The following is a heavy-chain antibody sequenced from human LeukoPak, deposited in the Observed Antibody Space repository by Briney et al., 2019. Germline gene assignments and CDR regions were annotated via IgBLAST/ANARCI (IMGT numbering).Heavy chain of an antibody. CDR3: ATARGGY. D-gene: IGHD2-15*01. CDR1: AFTFSSYA. V-gene: IGHV3-23*01. CDR2: TSTSGGST. Sequence: GGSLRLSCAASAFTFSSYAMSWVRQAPGKGLEWVSGTSTSGGSTYYADPVKGRFTISRDNSKNTLSLQMTSLRAEDTAVYYCATARGGYWGKGTLVTVSS. J-gene: IGHJ4*02.